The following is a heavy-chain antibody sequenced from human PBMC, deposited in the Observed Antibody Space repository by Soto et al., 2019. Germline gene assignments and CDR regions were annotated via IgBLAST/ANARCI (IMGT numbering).Heavy chain of an antibody. Sequence: EVQLVESGGGLVQPGGSLRLSCAASGFTVSINYRRWVRQASGKGLEWASVIYSGGRTYYADSVKGRFNISSDNSKNTLYLQMNHMRAEDTAVYYCARDGVYRAAPDYWGQGTLVNVYS. D-gene: IGHD5-12*01. V-gene: IGHV3-66*01. J-gene: IGHJ4*02. CDR1: GFTVSINY. CDR3: ARDGVYRAAPDY. CDR2: IYSGGRT.